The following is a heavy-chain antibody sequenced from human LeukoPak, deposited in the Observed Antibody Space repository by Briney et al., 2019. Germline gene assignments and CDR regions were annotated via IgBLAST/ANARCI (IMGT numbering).Heavy chain of an antibody. V-gene: IGHV3-30*18. CDR2: ISYDGSNK. D-gene: IGHD5-12*01. CDR1: GFTFSSYS. J-gene: IGHJ6*03. CDR3: AKGGGYEAQYYYYYMDV. Sequence: PGGSLRLSCAASGFTFSSYSMNWVRQAPGKGLEWVAVISYDGSNKYYADSVKGRFTISRDNSKNTLYQQMKRLRAEDTAVYYCAKGGGYEAQYYYYYMDVWGKGTTVTISS.